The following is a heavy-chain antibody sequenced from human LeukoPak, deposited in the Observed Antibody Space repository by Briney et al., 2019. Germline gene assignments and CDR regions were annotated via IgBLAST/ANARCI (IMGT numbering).Heavy chain of an antibody. D-gene: IGHD3-16*01. Sequence: SETLSLTCTVSGGSISSNNYYWGWIRQPPGKGLEWIGNVYYSGSTYYNPSLKSRVTISVDTSKNQFSLKLSSVTAADTAMYYCARNSYGHLNWFDPWGQGTLVTVSS. CDR1: GGSISSNNYY. V-gene: IGHV4-39*07. CDR3: ARNSYGHLNWFDP. J-gene: IGHJ5*02. CDR2: VYYSGST.